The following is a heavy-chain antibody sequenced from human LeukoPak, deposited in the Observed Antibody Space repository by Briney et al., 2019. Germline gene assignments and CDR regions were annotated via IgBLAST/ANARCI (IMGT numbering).Heavy chain of an antibody. CDR3: ARDLDHASRPFDY. Sequence: ASVKVSCKASGYTFTGYYMHWVRQAPGQGLEWMGWINPNSGGTNYAQKFQGRVTMTRDTSISTAYMELSRLRSGDTAVYYCARDLDHASRPFDYWGQGTLVTVSS. J-gene: IGHJ4*02. CDR2: INPNSGGT. CDR1: GYTFTGYY. V-gene: IGHV1-2*02.